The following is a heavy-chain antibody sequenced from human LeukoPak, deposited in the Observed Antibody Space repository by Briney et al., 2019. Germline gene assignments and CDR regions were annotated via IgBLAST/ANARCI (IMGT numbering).Heavy chain of an antibody. CDR1: GFTFSDYA. Sequence: SGGSLRLSCSASGFTFSDYALNWVRQAPGKGLVWVSTIIVGGATAYYADSVKGRFTTSRDTSKNTLYLYMNSLRAEDTALYYCCFGVLSSVFFDYWGQGTPVTVSS. V-gene: IGHV3-23*01. CDR3: CFGVLSSVFFDY. D-gene: IGHD3-3*01. J-gene: IGHJ4*02. CDR2: IIVGGATA.